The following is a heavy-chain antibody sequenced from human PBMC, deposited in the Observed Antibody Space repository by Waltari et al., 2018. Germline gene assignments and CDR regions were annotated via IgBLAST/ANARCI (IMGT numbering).Heavy chain of an antibody. J-gene: IGHJ6*02. D-gene: IGHD3-10*01. CDR3: ARGNTKYGMDV. CDR2: LYHAGNT. V-gene: IGHV3-53*01. Sequence: EVQLVESGGHLIQPGGCLRLSCADSSVNVSSYYMNGVRQAPGKGLEWVSILYHAGNTYYADSVKVRFTFSRDNSKNTLYLQMNSLRAEDTAVYYCARGNTKYGMDVWGQGTTVTVSS. CDR1: SVNVSSYY.